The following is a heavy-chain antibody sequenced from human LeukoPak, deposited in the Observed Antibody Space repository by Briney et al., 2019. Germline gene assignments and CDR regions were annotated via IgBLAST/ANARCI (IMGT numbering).Heavy chain of an antibody. CDR3: ARGSGWYPH. CDR1: GGSVGSNY. J-gene: IGHJ1*01. D-gene: IGHD6-19*01. CDR2: ISYSGDT. V-gene: IGHV4-59*02. Sequence: VKLSETLSLTCSVSGGSVGSNYWSWVRQPPGKGLEWIGYISYSGDTKYNPSLKSRLSMSLDTSKNQCSLMLTSVTAADTAVYYCARGSGWYPHWGQGTLVTVSS.